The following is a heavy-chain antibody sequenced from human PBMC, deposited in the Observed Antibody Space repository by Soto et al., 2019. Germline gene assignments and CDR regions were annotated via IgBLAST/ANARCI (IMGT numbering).Heavy chain of an antibody. D-gene: IGHD6-13*01. CDR2: INPIGGTT. CDR1: GYTFMNYH. CDR3: ARAASALL. V-gene: IGHV1-46*01. J-gene: IGHJ4*02. Sequence: QVQLVQSGAEVKKPGASVTVSCKASGYTFMNYHMHWVRQAPGRGLEWLGKINPIGGTTTYAQKVQGRVTMTRDTSTSTVYMELSSLRSDDTAVYYCARAASALLWGPGTQVTVSS.